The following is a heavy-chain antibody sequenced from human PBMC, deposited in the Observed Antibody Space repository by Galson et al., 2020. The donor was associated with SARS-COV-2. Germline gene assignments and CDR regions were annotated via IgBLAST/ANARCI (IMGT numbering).Heavy chain of an antibody. CDR3: ATDFAIFGVVILNY. CDR1: GYTLTELS. CDR2: FDPEDGET. J-gene: IGHJ4*02. V-gene: IGHV1-24*01. D-gene: IGHD3-3*01. Sequence: ASVKVSCKVSGYTLTELSMHWVRQDPGKGLEWMGGFDPEDGETIYAQKFQGRVTMTEDTSTDTAYMELSSLRSEDTAVYYCATDFAIFGVVILNYWGQGTLVTVSS.